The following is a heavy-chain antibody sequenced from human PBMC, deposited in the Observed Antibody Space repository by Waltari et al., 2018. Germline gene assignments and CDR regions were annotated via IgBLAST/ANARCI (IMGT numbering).Heavy chain of an antibody. D-gene: IGHD2-15*01. J-gene: IGHJ4*02. Sequence: QVQLVQSGAEVKKPGASVKVSCKASGYTFTDWYMYWVRQAPGQGLEWMGRSSPNRGGTNYAQKLQGRVTMTRDTSISTAYMELSRLTSDDTAVYYCAKGGDCNGGSCNFDYWGQGTVVTVSS. CDR2: SSPNRGGT. CDR3: AKGGDCNGGSCNFDY. V-gene: IGHV1-2*06. CDR1: GYTFTDWY.